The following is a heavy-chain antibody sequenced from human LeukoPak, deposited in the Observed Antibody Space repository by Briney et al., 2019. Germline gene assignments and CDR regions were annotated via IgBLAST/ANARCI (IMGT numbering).Heavy chain of an antibody. J-gene: IGHJ2*01. CDR1: GGSISSYY. D-gene: IGHD3-22*01. V-gene: IGHV4-59*01. Sequence: SQTLSLACTLSGGSISSYYGSWIRPPPGNGREWIGYIYSSGSTKYNPSLKSRVTMSVDTSKNQFSLKLSSVTAADTAVYYCARGSPYDTGGTYWDSDLWGRGTLVTVFS. CDR2: IYSSGST. CDR3: ARGSPYDTGGTYWDSDL.